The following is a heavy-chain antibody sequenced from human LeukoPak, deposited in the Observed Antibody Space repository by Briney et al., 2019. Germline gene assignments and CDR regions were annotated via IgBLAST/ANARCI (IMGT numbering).Heavy chain of an antibody. CDR3: ARGPIYGSGSYGFDY. Sequence: GGSLRLSCAASGFTFSSYAMHWVRQAPGKELEWVAVISYDGSNKYYADSVKGRFTISRDNSKNTLYLQMNSLRAEDTAVYYCARGPIYGSGSYGFDYWGQGTLVTVSS. CDR1: GFTFSSYA. D-gene: IGHD3-10*01. J-gene: IGHJ4*02. CDR2: ISYDGSNK. V-gene: IGHV3-30*04.